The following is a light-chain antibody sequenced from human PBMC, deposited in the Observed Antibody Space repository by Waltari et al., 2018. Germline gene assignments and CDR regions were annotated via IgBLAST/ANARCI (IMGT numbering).Light chain of an antibody. V-gene: IGKV3-20*01. CDR2: GAS. CDR1: QIVTNHY. J-gene: IGKJ1*01. CDR3: QQHGSPKPWT. Sequence: VLTQSPRTLSLSPGDTAILSCRASQIVTNHYVAWYQQKPGQAPRRLVHGASTSAADIPDRCRGSGSGTDFRLTVTNLQMEDSGVYCCQQHGSPKPWTCGQGP.